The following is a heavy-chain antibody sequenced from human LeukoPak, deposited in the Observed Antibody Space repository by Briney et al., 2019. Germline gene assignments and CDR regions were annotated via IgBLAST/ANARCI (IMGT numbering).Heavy chain of an antibody. Sequence: GRSLRLSCAASGFTFSSYAMHWVRQAPGKGLEWVAVISYDGSNKYYADSVKGRFTISRDNSKNTLYLQMNSLRAEDTAVYYCARGLDFWNTWGQGTLVTVSS. J-gene: IGHJ4*02. CDR2: ISYDGSNK. D-gene: IGHD3/OR15-3a*01. V-gene: IGHV3-30*04. CDR1: GFTFSSYA. CDR3: ARGLDFWNT.